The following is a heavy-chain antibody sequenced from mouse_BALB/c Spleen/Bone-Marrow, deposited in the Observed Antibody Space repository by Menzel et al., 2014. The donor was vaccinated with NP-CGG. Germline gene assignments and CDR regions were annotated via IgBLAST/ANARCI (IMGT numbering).Heavy chain of an antibody. CDR1: GYTFTDYY. CDR2: IYPGSGNT. CDR3: VRNWDPY. J-gene: IGHJ2*01. Sequence: LVESGPELVKPGASVKLSCKVSGYTFTDYYINWVKQKPGQGLEWIGWIYPGSGNTKYNEKFKGKATLTVDTSSSTAYMQLSSLTSEDTAVYFCVRNWDPYWGQGTTLTVSS. D-gene: IGHD4-1*01. V-gene: IGHV1-84*02.